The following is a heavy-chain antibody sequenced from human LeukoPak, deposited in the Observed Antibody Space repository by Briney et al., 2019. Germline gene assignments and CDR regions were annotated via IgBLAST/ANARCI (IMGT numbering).Heavy chain of an antibody. CDR3: ARERVDPGDIVVVVAATRAFDI. Sequence: GASVKVSCKXSGGTFSSYAISWVRQAPGQGLEWMGRIIPIFGTANYAQKFQGRVTITTDESTSTAYMELSSLRSEDTAVYYCARERVDPGDIVVVVAATRAFDIWGQGTMATVSS. CDR2: IIPIFGTA. J-gene: IGHJ3*02. CDR1: GGTFSSYA. D-gene: IGHD2-15*01. V-gene: IGHV1-69*05.